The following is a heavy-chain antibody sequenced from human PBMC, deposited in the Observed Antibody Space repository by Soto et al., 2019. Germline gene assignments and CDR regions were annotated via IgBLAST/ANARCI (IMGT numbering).Heavy chain of an antibody. J-gene: IGHJ3*02. D-gene: IGHD6-19*01. Sequence: SVKVSCKASGGTFSSYRINWVRQAPGQCLEWMGGIIPIYGTANYAQKFQGRVTITADKSTSTAYMELSSLRSEDTAVYYCARDAPGIAVAGTLQGAFDIWGQGTMVTVSS. V-gene: IGHV1-69*06. CDR2: IIPIYGTA. CDR3: ARDAPGIAVAGTLQGAFDI. CDR1: GGTFSSYR.